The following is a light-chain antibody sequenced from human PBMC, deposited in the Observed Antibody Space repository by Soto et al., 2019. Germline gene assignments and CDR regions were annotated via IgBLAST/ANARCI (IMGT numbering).Light chain of an antibody. CDR2: DTS. CDR3: QNYVNWPLT. CDR1: QGIGDT. Sequence: EIVMTQSPATLSVSPGAGATLSCRASQGIGDTLAWYQQKPGQTPRLLIYDTSIRATGVPARFSGSRSGAEFTLTISSLQSEEFAVYYCQNYVNWPLTVGRGTKVDIK. V-gene: IGKV3-15*01. J-gene: IGKJ4*01.